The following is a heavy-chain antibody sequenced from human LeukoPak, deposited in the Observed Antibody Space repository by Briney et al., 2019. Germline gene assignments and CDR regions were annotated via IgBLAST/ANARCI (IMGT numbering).Heavy chain of an antibody. CDR3: ASLYSGSYYLDY. CDR2: INHSGST. J-gene: IGHJ4*02. Sequence: PSETLSLTCAVYGGSFSGYYWSWTRQPPGKGLEWIGEINHSGSTNYNPSLKSRVTISVDTSKNQFSLKLSSVTAADTAVYYCASLYSGSYYLDYWGQGTLVTVSS. V-gene: IGHV4-34*01. CDR1: GGSFSGYY. D-gene: IGHD1-26*01.